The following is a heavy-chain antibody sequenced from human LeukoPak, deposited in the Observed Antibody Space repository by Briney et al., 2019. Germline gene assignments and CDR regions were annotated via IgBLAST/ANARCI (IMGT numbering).Heavy chain of an antibody. V-gene: IGHV1-18*01. D-gene: IGHD7-27*01. CDR1: GHTFTSYG. CDR3: ARNPTGDGSYYYYYYMDV. Sequence: ASVKVSCKASGHTFTSYGISWVRQAPGQGLEWMGWISAYNGNTNYAQKLQGRVTMTTDTSTSTAYMELRSLRSDDTAVYYCARNPTGDGSYYYYYYMDVWGKGTTVTVSS. CDR2: ISAYNGNT. J-gene: IGHJ6*03.